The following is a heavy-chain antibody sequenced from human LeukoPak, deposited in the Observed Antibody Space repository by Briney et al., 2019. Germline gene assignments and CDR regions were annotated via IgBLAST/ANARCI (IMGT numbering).Heavy chain of an antibody. CDR1: GGPISSYY. CDR2: IYYSGST. V-gene: IGHV4-59*01. D-gene: IGHD2-2*01. CDR3: ARGTYYYYYYMDV. J-gene: IGHJ6*03. Sequence: SETLSLTCTVSGGPISSYYWSWIRQPAGKGLEWIGYIYYSGSTNYNPSLKSRVTISVDTSKNQFSLKLSSVTAADTAVYYCARGTYYYYYYMDVWGKGTTVTISS.